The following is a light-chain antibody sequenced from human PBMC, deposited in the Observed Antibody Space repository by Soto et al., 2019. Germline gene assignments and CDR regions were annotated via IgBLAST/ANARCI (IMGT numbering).Light chain of an antibody. CDR1: SGHSSYI. V-gene: IGLV4-60*02. CDR2: VEASGSY. J-gene: IGLJ3*02. Sequence: QSVLTQSSSAAASLGSSVKLTCTLSSGHSSYIIAWHQQQPGKAPRYLMKVEASGSYNKGSGVPDRFSGSSSGADRYLTISNLQFDDEADYYCETWDSNTHWVFGGGTKVTVL. CDR3: ETWDSNTHWV.